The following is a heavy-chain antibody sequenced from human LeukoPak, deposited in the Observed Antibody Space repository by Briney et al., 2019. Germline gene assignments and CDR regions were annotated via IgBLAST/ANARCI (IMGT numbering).Heavy chain of an antibody. V-gene: IGHV4-59*01. J-gene: IGHJ4*02. D-gene: IGHD3-16*01. Sequence: SETLSFTCTVSGGSISSYYWSWIRQPPGKGLEWIGYIYYSGSTNYNPSLKSRVTISVDTSKNQFSLKLSSVTAADTAVYYCARTSSGGGDFDYWGQGTLVTVSS. CDR3: ARTSSGGGDFDY. CDR1: GGSISSYY. CDR2: IYYSGST.